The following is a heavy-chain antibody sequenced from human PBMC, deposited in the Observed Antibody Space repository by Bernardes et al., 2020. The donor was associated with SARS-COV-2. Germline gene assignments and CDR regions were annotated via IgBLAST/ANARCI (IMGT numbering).Heavy chain of an antibody. V-gene: IGHV3-21*01. J-gene: IGHJ5*02. Sequence: GGPLKPSFAALGFIFRRYSMNWVRRAPGKGLEWVSANSSSGSYIYYADSVKGRFTISRDNAKDSLYLQMNTLRAEDTAVYYCARESLPTSDGWFDPWGQGTLVTVSS. CDR1: GFIFRRYS. D-gene: IGHD2-2*01. CDR3: ARESLPTSDGWFDP. CDR2: NSSSGSYI.